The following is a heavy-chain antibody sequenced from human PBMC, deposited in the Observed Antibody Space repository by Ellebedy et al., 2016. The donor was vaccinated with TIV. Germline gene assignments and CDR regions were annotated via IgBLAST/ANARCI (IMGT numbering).Heavy chain of an antibody. V-gene: IGHV3-48*02. CDR2: INSSSTI. D-gene: IGHD3-3*01. J-gene: IGHJ3*02. CDR3: ARDGAPGITIFGVVISEVDAFDI. CDR1: GFTFSNYN. Sequence: GGSLRLSCAASGFTFSNYNMNWVRQAPGKGLEWVSYINSSSTIYYADSVKGRFTISRDNAKNSLYLQMNSLRDEDTAVYYCARDGAPGITIFGVVISEVDAFDIWGQGTMVTVSS.